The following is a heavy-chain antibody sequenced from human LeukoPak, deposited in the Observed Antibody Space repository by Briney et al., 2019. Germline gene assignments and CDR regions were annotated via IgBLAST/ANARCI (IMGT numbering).Heavy chain of an antibody. J-gene: IGHJ4*02. V-gene: IGHV4-34*01. CDR3: ARGKTIFGVVTGNDY. CDR1: GGSFSGYY. D-gene: IGHD3-3*01. CDR2: INHSGST. Sequence: KPSETLSLTCAVYGGSFSGYYWSWIRQPPGKGLEWIGEINHSGSTNYNPSLKSRVTISVDTSKNQFSLKLSSVTAADTAVYYCARGKTIFGVVTGNDYWGQGTLVTVSS.